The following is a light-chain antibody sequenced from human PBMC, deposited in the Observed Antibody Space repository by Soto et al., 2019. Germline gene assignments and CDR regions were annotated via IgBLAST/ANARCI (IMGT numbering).Light chain of an antibody. V-gene: IGKV3-11*01. CDR2: DAS. CDR1: QSVSSS. Sequence: EIVLTQSPATLSLSPGETATLSCRASQSVSSSLAWYQQKPGQTPRLLIYDASNRATGIPARFSGSGSGTDFTLTVSSLEPEDFAVYYCQQRSSWPLTFGEGTKVEIK. J-gene: IGKJ4*01. CDR3: QQRSSWPLT.